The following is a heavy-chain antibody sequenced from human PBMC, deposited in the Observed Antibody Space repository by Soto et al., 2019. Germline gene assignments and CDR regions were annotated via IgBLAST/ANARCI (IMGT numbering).Heavy chain of an antibody. J-gene: IGHJ4*02. D-gene: IGHD3-22*01. CDR1: GGTFSSYA. V-gene: IGHV1-69*06. Sequence: SVKVSCKASGGTFSSYAISWVRQAPGQGLEWMGGIIPIFGTANYAQKFQGRVTITADKSTSTAYMELSSLRSEDTAVYYCARGPDYYDSSGYPSFDYWGQGTLVTVSS. CDR3: ARGPDYYDSSGYPSFDY. CDR2: IIPIFGTA.